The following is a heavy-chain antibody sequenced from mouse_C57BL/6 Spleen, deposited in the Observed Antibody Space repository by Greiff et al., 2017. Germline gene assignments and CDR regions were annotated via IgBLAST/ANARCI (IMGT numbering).Heavy chain of an antibody. CDR2: IDPSDSET. J-gene: IGHJ3*01. CDR3: ATPSTVGGSAY. CDR1: GYTFTSYW. V-gene: IGHV1-52*01. D-gene: IGHD1-1*01. Sequence: QVQLQQPGAELVRPGSSVKLSCKASGYTFTSYWMHWVKQRPIQGLEWIGNIDPSDSETHYNQKFKDKATLTVDKSSSTAYMQLSSLTSEDSAVYYCATPSTVGGSAYWGQGTLVTVSA.